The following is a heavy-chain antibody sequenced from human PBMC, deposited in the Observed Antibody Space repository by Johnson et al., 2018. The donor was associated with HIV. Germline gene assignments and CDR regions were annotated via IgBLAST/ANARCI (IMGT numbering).Heavy chain of an antibody. Sequence: QVQLVESGGGVVQPGGSLRLTCAAYGFTFSMSAMHWVRQAPGKGLEWVTFIHYDGSHKYYADSVKGRFTISRANSKNTLYLQMNSLRAEDTAVYYCAREGLFSDAFDIWGQGTMVTVSS. D-gene: IGHD3-3*01. CDR3: AREGLFSDAFDI. CDR2: IHYDGSHK. V-gene: IGHV3-30*02. J-gene: IGHJ3*02. CDR1: GFTFSMSA.